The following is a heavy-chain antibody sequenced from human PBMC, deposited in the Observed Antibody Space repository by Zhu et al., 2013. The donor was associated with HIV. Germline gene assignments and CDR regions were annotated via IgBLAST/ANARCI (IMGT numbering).Heavy chain of an antibody. Sequence: QVQLVESGGGVVQPGRSLRLSCAASGFTFSSYAMHWVRQAPGKGLEWVAVISYDGSNKYYADSVKGRFTISRDNSKNTLYLQMNSLRAEDTAVYYCARAGDVGPAILTEFDYWGQGTLVTVSS. CDR3: ARAGDVGPAILTEFDY. J-gene: IGHJ4*02. CDR1: GFTFSSYA. D-gene: IGHD3-9*01. V-gene: IGHV3-30-3*01. CDR2: ISYDGSNK.